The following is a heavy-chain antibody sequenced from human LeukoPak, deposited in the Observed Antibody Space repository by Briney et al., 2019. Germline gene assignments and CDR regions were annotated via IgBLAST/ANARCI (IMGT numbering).Heavy chain of an antibody. Sequence: GGSLRLSCAASGFTFSTYSMNWVRQAPGKGLEWVSGISSSGSDIYYADSVKGRFTISRDNAKSSLYLQMNSLRAEDTAVYYCAREIPARPGWFDPWGQGTLVTVSS. J-gene: IGHJ5*02. CDR3: AREIPARPGWFDP. D-gene: IGHD6-6*01. CDR1: GFTFSTYS. V-gene: IGHV3-21*06. CDR2: ISSSGSDI.